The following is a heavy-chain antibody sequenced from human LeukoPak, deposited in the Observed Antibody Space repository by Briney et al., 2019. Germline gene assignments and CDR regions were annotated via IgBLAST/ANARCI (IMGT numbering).Heavy chain of an antibody. J-gene: IGHJ4*02. CDR1: GGSISTSDYY. V-gene: IGHV4-39*01. Sequence: SETLSLTCAVSGGSISTSDYYWVWIRPPPGKGLEWIGSIYYSGSTYYNPFLKSRPTISGDTSKNQFSLKLSSVTTADTAVYYCARHASGWYTDWGQGTLVTVSS. D-gene: IGHD6-19*01. CDR3: ARHASGWYTD. CDR2: IYYSGST.